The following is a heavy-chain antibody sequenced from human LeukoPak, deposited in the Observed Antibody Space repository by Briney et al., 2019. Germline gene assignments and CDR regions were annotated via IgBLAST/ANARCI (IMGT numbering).Heavy chain of an antibody. J-gene: IGHJ4*02. CDR2: IYYSGST. V-gene: IGHV4-39*07. Sequence: PSETLSLTCTVSGGSISSSSYYWGWIRQPPGKGLEWIGSIYYSGSTYYNPSLKSRVTISVDTSKNQFSLKLSSVTAADTAVYYCARASATVKLDYWGQGTLVTVSS. CDR1: GGSISSSSYY. CDR3: ARASATVKLDY. D-gene: IGHD4-17*01.